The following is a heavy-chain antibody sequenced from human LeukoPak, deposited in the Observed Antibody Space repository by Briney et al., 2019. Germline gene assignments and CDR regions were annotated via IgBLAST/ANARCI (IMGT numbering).Heavy chain of an antibody. CDR3: ARIGKGKSAAGTILVYAFDI. V-gene: IGHV4-59*01. J-gene: IGHJ3*02. Sequence: SETLSLTCTVSGGTISSYYWSWIRQPPGKGLEWIGYIYYSGSTNYNPSLKSRVTISVDTSKNQFSLKLSSVTAADTAVYYCARIGKGKSAAGTILVYAFDIWGQGTMVTVSS. D-gene: IGHD6-13*01. CDR2: IYYSGST. CDR1: GGTISSYY.